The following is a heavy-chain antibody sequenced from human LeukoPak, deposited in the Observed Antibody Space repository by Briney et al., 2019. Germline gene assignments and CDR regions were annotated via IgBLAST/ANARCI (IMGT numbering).Heavy chain of an antibody. J-gene: IGHJ4*02. D-gene: IGHD1-26*01. CDR3: ARSVGATTHFDY. CDR1: GFTVSSNY. Sequence: GGSLRLSXAASGFTVSSNYMSWVRQAPGKGLEWVSVIYSGGSTYYADSVKGRFTISRDNSKNMLYLQMNSLRAEDTAVYYCARSVGATTHFDYWGPGTLVTVSS. V-gene: IGHV3-53*01. CDR2: IYSGGST.